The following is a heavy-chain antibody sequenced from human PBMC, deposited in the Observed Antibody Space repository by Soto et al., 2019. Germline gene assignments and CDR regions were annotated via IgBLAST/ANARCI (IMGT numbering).Heavy chain of an antibody. J-gene: IGHJ4*02. CDR1: GLPFSSHA. Sequence: EVQLLESGGGLVQPGGSLRLSCAASGLPFSSHAMSWVRQAPGKGLEWVSSISISGGNTYYADSVRGRFTISRDNSKNTLYLHMNSLPAEDTAIYYCASERRPNDYWGQGTLVTVSS. V-gene: IGHV3-23*01. CDR2: ISISGGNT. CDR3: ASERRPNDY.